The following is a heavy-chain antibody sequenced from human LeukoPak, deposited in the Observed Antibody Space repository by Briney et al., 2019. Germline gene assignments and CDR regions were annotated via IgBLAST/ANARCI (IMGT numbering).Heavy chain of an antibody. Sequence: GEPMKISCKGSGYSFTSYWIGWVRQMPGKGLEWMGIIHPGDSDTRYSPSFQGQVTISADKSISTAYLQWSSLKASDTAMYYCARQDDILAFDYWGQGTLVTVSS. CDR2: IHPGDSDT. CDR1: GYSFTSYW. CDR3: ARQDDILAFDY. J-gene: IGHJ4*02. D-gene: IGHD3-9*01. V-gene: IGHV5-51*01.